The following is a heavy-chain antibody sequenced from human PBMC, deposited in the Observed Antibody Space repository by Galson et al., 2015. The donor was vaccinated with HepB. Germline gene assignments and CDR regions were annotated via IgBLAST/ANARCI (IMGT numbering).Heavy chain of an antibody. D-gene: IGHD2-2*01. J-gene: IGHJ5*02. CDR1: GFIFSNYW. Sequence: SLRLSCAASGFIFSNYWMHWVRQTPGKGPVWISRINTDGTFLSYADSVKGRFTISRDNAKNTLYLQMNSLRAEDTAVYYCARVARYCGGASCYGWFDPGGQGTQVTVSS. CDR3: ARVARYCGGASCYGWFDP. CDR2: INTDGTFL. V-gene: IGHV3-74*01.